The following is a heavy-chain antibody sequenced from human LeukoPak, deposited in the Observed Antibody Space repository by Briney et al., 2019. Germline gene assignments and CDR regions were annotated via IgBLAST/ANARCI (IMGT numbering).Heavy chain of an antibody. CDR1: GGSISSGDYY. D-gene: IGHD1-26*01. V-gene: IGHV4-30-4*08. J-gene: IGHJ4*02. CDR3: AREGSTGASRYFDY. CDR2: IYYSGST. Sequence: SETLSLTCSVSGGSISSGDYYWSWIRQPPGKGLEWIGYIYYSGSTYYNPSLKSRVTISVDTSKNQFSLKLSSVTAADTAVYYCAREGSTGASRYFDYWGQGTLVTVSS.